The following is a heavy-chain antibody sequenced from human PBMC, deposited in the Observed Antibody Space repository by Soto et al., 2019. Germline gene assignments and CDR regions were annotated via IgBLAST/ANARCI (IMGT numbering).Heavy chain of an antibody. CDR2: IIPIGPSR. CDR3: ARVVATVAGPYGMDV. CDR1: GGTFSSYA. Sequence: ASVKVSCKASGGTFSSYAISWVRQAPGQGLEWVGGIIPIGPSRSYAQKFQGRVTITADESTSTAYMELGSLRFEDTAVYYCARVVATVAGPYGMDVWGQGTKVTVSS. J-gene: IGHJ6*02. D-gene: IGHD6-19*01. V-gene: IGHV1-69*13.